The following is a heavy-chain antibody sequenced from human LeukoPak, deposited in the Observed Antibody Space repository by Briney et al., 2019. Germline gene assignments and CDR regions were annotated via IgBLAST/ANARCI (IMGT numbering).Heavy chain of an antibody. CDR1: GFTFSSYS. Sequence: GGSLRLSCAASGFTFSSYSMNWVRQAPGKGLEWVSSISSSSSYIYYADSVKGRFTISRDNAKNSLYLQMNSLRAEDTAVYYCAKDPPSYCSGGSCSGDYWGQGTLVTVSS. V-gene: IGHV3-21*01. J-gene: IGHJ4*02. CDR3: AKDPPSYCSGGSCSGDY. CDR2: ISSSSSYI. D-gene: IGHD2-15*01.